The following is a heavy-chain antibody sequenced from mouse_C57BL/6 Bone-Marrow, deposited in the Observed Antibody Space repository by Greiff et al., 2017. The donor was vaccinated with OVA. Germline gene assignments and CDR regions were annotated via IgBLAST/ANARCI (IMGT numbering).Heavy chain of an antibody. J-gene: IGHJ4*01. Sequence: QVQLQQSGAELARPGASVKLSCKASGYTFTSYGISWVKQRTGQGLEWIGEIYPRSGNTYYNEKFKGKATLTADKSSSTAYMELRSLTSEDSAGYFCVIYYGNYHYYAMDYWGQGTSVTVSS. V-gene: IGHV1-81*01. D-gene: IGHD2-1*01. CDR1: GYTFTSYG. CDR3: VIYYGNYHYYAMDY. CDR2: IYPRSGNT.